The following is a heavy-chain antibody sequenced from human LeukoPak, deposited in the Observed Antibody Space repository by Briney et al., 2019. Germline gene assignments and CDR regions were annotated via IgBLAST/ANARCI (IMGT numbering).Heavy chain of an antibody. CDR3: ARDLNDYEDY. CDR1: GFTFSSYA. V-gene: IGHV3-23*01. D-gene: IGHD4-17*01. CDR2: ISAGGAGT. Sequence: PGGSLRLSCAASGFTFSSYAMNWVRQAPGKGLEWVSTISAGGAGTYYADSVKGRFTISRDNSKNTLYLQMNSLRAEDTAVYYCARDLNDYEDYWGQGTLVTVSS. J-gene: IGHJ4*02.